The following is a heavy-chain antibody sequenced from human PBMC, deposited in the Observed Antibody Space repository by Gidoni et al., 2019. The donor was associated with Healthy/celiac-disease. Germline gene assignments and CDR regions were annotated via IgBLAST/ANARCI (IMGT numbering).Heavy chain of an antibody. CDR3: ARAYYYGSGSLTYYFDY. CDR2: IRDDGSNK. V-gene: IGHV3-33*01. J-gene: IGHJ4*02. Sequence: QVQLVESGGGVVQPGTSLRLSCAASGFTFSSYGMHWVRQAPGKGLDWVAVIRDDGSNKYYADSVKGRFTISRDNSKNTLYLQMNSLRAEDTAVYYCARAYYYGSGSLTYYFDYWGQGTLVTVSS. D-gene: IGHD3-10*01. CDR1: GFTFSSYG.